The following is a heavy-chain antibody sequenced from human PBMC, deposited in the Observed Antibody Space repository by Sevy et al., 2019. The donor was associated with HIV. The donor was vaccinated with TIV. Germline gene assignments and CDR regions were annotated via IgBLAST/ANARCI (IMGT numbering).Heavy chain of an antibody. Sequence: GGSLRLSCAASGFSFNSYDMNWVRQAPGKGLEWVGHIKSESDGGTTDFATPVKGRFIISRDDSKNTLYLQMNSLKTGDTALYYCTARNFDFWGRGTLVTVSS. CDR2: IKSESDGGTT. J-gene: IGHJ4*02. CDR1: GFSFNSYD. V-gene: IGHV3-15*07. CDR3: TARNFDF.